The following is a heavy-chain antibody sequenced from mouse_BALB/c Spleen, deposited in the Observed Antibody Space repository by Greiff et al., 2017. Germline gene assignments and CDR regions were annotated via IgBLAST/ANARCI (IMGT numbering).Heavy chain of an antibody. J-gene: IGHJ3*01. CDR1: GFNIKDTY. CDR2: IDPANGNT. CDR3: ASNWHWFAY. Sequence: EVQLQQSGAELVKPGASVKLSCTASGFNIKDTYMHWVKQRPEQGLEWIGRIDPANGNTKYDPKFQGKATITADTTSNTAYLQLSSLTSEDTAVYYCASNWHWFAYWGQGTLVTVSA. D-gene: IGHD4-1*01. V-gene: IGHV14-3*02.